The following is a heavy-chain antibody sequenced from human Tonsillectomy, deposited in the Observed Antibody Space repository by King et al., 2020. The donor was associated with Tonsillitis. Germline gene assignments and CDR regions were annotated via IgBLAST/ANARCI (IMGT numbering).Heavy chain of an antibody. D-gene: IGHD3-22*01. J-gene: IGHJ6*03. CDR1: GYSFTSYW. Sequence: QLVQSGAEVKKPGESLKISCKGSGYSFTSYWIGWVRQIPGKGLEWMGIIYPGDSDTRYSPSFQGQVTISADKSISTAYLQWSSLKASDTAMYYCARLRNYYDSSGYIPGYYYMDVWGKGTTVTVSS. V-gene: IGHV5-51*01. CDR3: ARLRNYYDSSGYIPGYYYMDV. CDR2: IYPGDSDT.